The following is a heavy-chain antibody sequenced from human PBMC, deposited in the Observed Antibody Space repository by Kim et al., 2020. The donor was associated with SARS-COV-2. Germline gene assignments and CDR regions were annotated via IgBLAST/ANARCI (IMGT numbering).Heavy chain of an antibody. CDR3: AKRGVAAGTSIGKFDY. D-gene: IGHD6-13*01. J-gene: IGHJ4*02. CDR2: ISGSGGST. Sequence: GGSLRLSCAASGFTFSSYAMSWVRQAPGKGLEWVSAISGSGGSTYYADSVKGRFTISRDNAKNTLYLQMNSLRAEDTAVYYCAKRGVAAGTSIGKFDYWGQGTLVTVSS. CDR1: GFTFSSYA. V-gene: IGHV3-23*01.